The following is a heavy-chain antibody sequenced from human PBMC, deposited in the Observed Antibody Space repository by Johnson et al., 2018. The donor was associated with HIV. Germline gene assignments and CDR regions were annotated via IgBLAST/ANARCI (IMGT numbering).Heavy chain of an antibody. CDR3: ARAGQLPEDAFDI. CDR1: GFTVSSNY. CDR2: TGTGGDT. J-gene: IGHJ3*02. D-gene: IGHD1-7*01. V-gene: IGHV3-53*01. Sequence: VQLVESGGGLLQPGGSLRLSCAASGFTVSSNYMSWVRQAPGKGLEWVSGVTGTGGDTYYAESVKGPFTISRDNSKNTLFLQMNSLRAEDTAVYYYARAGQLPEDAFDIWGQGTMVTVSS.